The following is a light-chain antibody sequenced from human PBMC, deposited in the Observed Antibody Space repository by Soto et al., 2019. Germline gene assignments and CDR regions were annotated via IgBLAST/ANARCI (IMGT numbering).Light chain of an antibody. Sequence: ALRMTQSPSSISASTGDRVTITCRASQGISTYLAWFQQKPGKAPNVLMYAASKLQSGVPSRFSGSGSGTDFTLIISRLQSEDFATYYCQQYYTYPPTFGQGTKVEI. CDR3: QQYYTYPPT. V-gene: IGKV1-8*01. CDR1: QGISTY. J-gene: IGKJ1*01. CDR2: AAS.